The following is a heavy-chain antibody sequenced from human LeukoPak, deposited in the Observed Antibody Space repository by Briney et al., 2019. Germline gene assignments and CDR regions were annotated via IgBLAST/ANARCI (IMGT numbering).Heavy chain of an antibody. Sequence: KPSETLSLTCTVSGYSISSVYYWGWIRQPPGKGLEWIGSIYHSGSTYYNPSLKSRVTISVDTSKNQFSLKLSSVTAADTAVYYCARDRPKAETDYWGQGTLVTVSS. J-gene: IGHJ4*02. V-gene: IGHV4-38-2*02. CDR1: GYSISSVYY. CDR3: ARDRPKAETDY. D-gene: IGHD6-25*01. CDR2: IYHSGST.